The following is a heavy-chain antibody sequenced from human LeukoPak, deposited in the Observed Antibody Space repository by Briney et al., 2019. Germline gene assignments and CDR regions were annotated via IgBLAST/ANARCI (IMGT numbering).Heavy chain of an antibody. CDR2: IYYSGST. CDR1: GGSISSYY. J-gene: IGHJ4*02. Sequence: SETLSLTCTVSGGSISSYYWSWIRQPPGKGLELIGYIYYSGSTNYNPSLKSRVTISVDTSKNQFSLKLSSVTAADTAVYYCARESGYVEYYFDYWGQGTLVTVSS. V-gene: IGHV4-59*01. CDR3: ARESGYVEYYFDY. D-gene: IGHD5-12*01.